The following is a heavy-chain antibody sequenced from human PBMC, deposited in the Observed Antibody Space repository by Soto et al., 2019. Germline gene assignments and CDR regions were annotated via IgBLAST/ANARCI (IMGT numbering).Heavy chain of an antibody. J-gene: IGHJ6*02. V-gene: IGHV1-69*12. D-gene: IGHD5-18*01. CDR3: ATSGYSYGYPYYYYYGMDV. CDR1: GGTFSSYA. CDR2: IIPIFGTA. Sequence: QVQLVQSGAEVKKPGSSVKVSCKASGGTFSSYAISWVRQAPGQGLEWMGGIIPIFGTANYAQKFQGRVTITADESTSTAYMELSSLRSEDTAVYYCATSGYSYGYPYYYYYGMDVWGQGTTVTVSS.